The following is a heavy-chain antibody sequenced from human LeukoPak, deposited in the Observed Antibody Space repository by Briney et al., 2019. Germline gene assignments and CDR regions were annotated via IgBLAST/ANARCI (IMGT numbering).Heavy chain of an antibody. V-gene: IGHV3-11*01. D-gene: IGHD6-13*01. Sequence: GGSLRLSCAASGFTFSDYYMSWIRQAPGKGLEWVSYISSSGSTIYYADSVKGRFTISRDNAKNSLYLQMNSLRAKDTAVYYCASGHSRSNWFDPWGQGTLVTVSS. CDR3: ASGHSRSNWFDP. CDR1: GFTFSDYY. J-gene: IGHJ5*02. CDR2: ISSSGSTI.